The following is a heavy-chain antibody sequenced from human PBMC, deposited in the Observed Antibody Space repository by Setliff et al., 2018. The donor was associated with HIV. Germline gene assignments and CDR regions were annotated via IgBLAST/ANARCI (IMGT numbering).Heavy chain of an antibody. CDR1: GGTFSSYA. Sequence: SVKVSCKASGGTFSSYAISWVRQAPGQGLEWMGGIIPIFGTANYAQKFQGRVTITTDGSTSTAYMELSSLRSEDTAVYYCSRDRLNLHYYDSSGYYYGPDAFEIWGQGTMVTVSS. V-gene: IGHV1-69*05. CDR3: SRDRLNLHYYDSSGYYYGPDAFEI. J-gene: IGHJ3*02. D-gene: IGHD3-22*01. CDR2: IIPIFGTA.